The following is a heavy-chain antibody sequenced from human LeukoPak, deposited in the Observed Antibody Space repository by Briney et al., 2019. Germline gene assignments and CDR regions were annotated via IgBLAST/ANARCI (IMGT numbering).Heavy chain of an antibody. V-gene: IGHV1-2*02. D-gene: IGHD3-9*01. CDR1: GYTFTDYY. CDR3: ARGRFFDWLLYGDY. CDR2: INPNSGGT. Sequence: GASVKVSCKASGYTFTDYYVHWVRQAPGQGLEWMGWINPNSGGTNYAQKFQGRVTMTRDTSISTAYMELSRLSSDDTAVYYCARGRFFDWLLYGDYWGQGTLVTVSS. J-gene: IGHJ4*02.